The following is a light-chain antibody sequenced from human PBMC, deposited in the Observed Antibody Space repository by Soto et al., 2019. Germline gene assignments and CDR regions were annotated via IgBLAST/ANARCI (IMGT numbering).Light chain of an antibody. CDR1: SSNIGAGYD. V-gene: IGLV1-40*01. Sequence: SVLTQPPSVSGAPGQRVTISCTGSSSNIGAGYDVHWYQQLPGTAPKLLIYGNSNRPSGVPDRFSGSKSGTSASLAITGLQAEDEADYYCQSYDSSLSALVFGTGTKLTVL. CDR3: QSYDSSLSALV. J-gene: IGLJ1*01. CDR2: GNS.